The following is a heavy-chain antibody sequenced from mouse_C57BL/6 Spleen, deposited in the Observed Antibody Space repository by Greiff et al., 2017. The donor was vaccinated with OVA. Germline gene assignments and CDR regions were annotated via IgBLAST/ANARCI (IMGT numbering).Heavy chain of an antibody. Sequence: VQLQQSGAELAKPGASVKLSCKASGYTFTSYWMHWVKQRPGQGLEWIGYINPSSGYIKYNQKFKDKAKLTADKSSSTAYMQLSSLTYEDSAVYYCSRSRYYGNPPWFAYWGQGTLVTVSA. CDR1: GYTFTSYW. D-gene: IGHD1-1*01. CDR3: SRSRYYGNPPWFAY. J-gene: IGHJ3*01. V-gene: IGHV1-7*01. CDR2: INPSSGYI.